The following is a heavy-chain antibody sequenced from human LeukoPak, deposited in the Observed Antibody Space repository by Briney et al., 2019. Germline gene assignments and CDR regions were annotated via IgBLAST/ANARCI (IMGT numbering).Heavy chain of an antibody. CDR2: INPNSGGT. Sequence: ASVKVSCKASGYTFTSYGISWVRQAPGQGLEWMGWINPNSGGTNYAQKFQGRVTMTTDTSTSTAYMELRSLRSDDTAVYYCARSGFVGYCSSTSCYNLDYWGQGTLVTVSS. D-gene: IGHD2-2*02. V-gene: IGHV1-18*01. CDR1: GYTFTSYG. J-gene: IGHJ4*02. CDR3: ARSGFVGYCSSTSCYNLDY.